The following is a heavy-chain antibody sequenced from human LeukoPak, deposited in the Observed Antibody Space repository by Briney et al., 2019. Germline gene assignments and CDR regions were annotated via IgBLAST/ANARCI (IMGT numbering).Heavy chain of an antibody. D-gene: IGHD6-13*01. CDR3: AREYSSSWIDAFDV. CDR1: GGSISSYY. Sequence: SETLSLTCTVSGGSISSYYWSWIRQPPGKGLEWIGYIYYSGSTNYNPSLKSRVTMSVDTSKNQFSLKLSSVTTADTAVYYCAREYSSSWIDAFDVWGQGTMVTVSS. J-gene: IGHJ3*01. V-gene: IGHV4-59*01. CDR2: IYYSGST.